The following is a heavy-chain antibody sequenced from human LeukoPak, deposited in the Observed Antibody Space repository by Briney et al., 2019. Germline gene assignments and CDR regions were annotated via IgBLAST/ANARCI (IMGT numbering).Heavy chain of an antibody. CDR2: IYTSGST. D-gene: IGHD3-10*01. CDR3: ARGAITMVRGVIETSYYYYMDV. J-gene: IGHJ6*03. Sequence: PSETLPLTCTVSGDSISSYYWSWIRQPAGKGLEWIGRIYTSGSTNYNPSLKSRVTISVDTSKNQFSLKLSSVTAADTAVYYCARGAITMVRGVIETSYYYYMDVWGKGTTVTISS. V-gene: IGHV4-4*07. CDR1: GDSISSYY.